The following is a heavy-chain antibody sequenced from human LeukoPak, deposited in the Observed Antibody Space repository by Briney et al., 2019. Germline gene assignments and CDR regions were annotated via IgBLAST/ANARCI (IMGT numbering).Heavy chain of an antibody. CDR2: ITHSGST. J-gene: IGHJ4*02. D-gene: IGHD4-17*01. Sequence: SETLSLTCAVYGGSFNTYYWSWIRQPPGKGLEWIGEITHSGSTNYNPSLKSRVTISSDTSKNQFSLKLSSVTAADTAVYYCARGRPSQYGDYVVYFDYWGQGTLVTVSS. CDR1: GGSFNTYY. V-gene: IGHV4-34*01. CDR3: ARGRPSQYGDYVVYFDY.